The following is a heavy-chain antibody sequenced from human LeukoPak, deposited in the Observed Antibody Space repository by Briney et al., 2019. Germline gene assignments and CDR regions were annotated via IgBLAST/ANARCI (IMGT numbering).Heavy chain of an antibody. CDR3: ARGAAGAVSTYYYYYGMDV. CDR2: IYYSGST. V-gene: IGHV4-59*01. D-gene: IGHD6-13*01. CDR1: GGSISSYY. J-gene: IGHJ6*02. Sequence: SETLSLTCTVSGGSISSYYWSWIRQPPGKGLEWIGYIYYSGSTNYNPSLKSRVTISVDTSKNQFSLKLSSVTAADTAVYYCARGAAGAVSTYYYYYGMDVWGQGTTVTVSS.